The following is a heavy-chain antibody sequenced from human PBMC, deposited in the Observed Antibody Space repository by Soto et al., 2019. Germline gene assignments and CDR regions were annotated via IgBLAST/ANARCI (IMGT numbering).Heavy chain of an antibody. V-gene: IGHV4-31*03. D-gene: IGHD3-3*01. CDR3: ARWWSGSRQGFDP. Sequence: QVQLQESGPGLVKPSQTLSLTCTVSGGSISRGDYYWSWIRQHPGKGLEWIGYIYYSGSTYYNPSLKSRVTTSVDTSKTQFSLKMSSVTAADTAVYYCARWWSGSRQGFDPWGQGTLVTVSS. CDR1: GGSISRGDYY. J-gene: IGHJ5*02. CDR2: IYYSGST.